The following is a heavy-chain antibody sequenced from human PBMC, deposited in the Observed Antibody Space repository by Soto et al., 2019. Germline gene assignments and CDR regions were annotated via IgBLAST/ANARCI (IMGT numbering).Heavy chain of an antibody. J-gene: IGHJ6*02. D-gene: IGHD3-10*01. CDR2: TYYKSKWNN. V-gene: IGHV6-1*01. CDR3: TGITWFRGMDV. Sequence: SPTLSLTCVISGDSVSSNSAGWNCIIHSPSRGLEWLGRTYYKSKWNNDYALSVKSRITINPDTSKNQFTLHLYSVTPEDTAVYYCTGITWFRGMDVWGQGTPVTVSS. CDR1: GDSVSSNSAG.